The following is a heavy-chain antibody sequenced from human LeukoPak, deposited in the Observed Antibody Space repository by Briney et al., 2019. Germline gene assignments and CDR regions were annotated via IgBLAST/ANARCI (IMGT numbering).Heavy chain of an antibody. CDR2: INHSGST. CDR3: ARSPGIAVAGKGFYYGMDV. Sequence: PSETLSLTCAVHGGSFSGYYWSWIRQPPGKGLEWIGEINHSGSTNYNPSLKSRVTISVDTSKNQFSLKLSSVTAADTAVYYCARSPGIAVAGKGFYYGMDVWGQGTTVTVSS. V-gene: IGHV4-34*01. CDR1: GGSFSGYY. J-gene: IGHJ6*02. D-gene: IGHD6-19*01.